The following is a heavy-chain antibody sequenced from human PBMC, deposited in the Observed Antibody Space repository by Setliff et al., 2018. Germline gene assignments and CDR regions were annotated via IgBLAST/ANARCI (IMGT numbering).Heavy chain of an antibody. CDR1: GYTFTGYY. CDR3: ARRGQVTMVRGVTAPASYYYFYMDV. CDR2: INPNSGGT. V-gene: IGHV1-2*02. Sequence: ASVKVSCKASGYTFTGYYMHWARQAPGQGLEWMGWINPNSGGTNYAQKFQGRVTMTRDTSISTAYMELSRLRSDDTAVYYCARRGQVTMVRGVTAPASYYYFYMDVWGKGTTVTVSS. D-gene: IGHD3-10*01. J-gene: IGHJ6*03.